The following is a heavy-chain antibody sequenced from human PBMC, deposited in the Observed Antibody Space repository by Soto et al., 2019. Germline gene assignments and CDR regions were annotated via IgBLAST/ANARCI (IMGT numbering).Heavy chain of an antibody. CDR3: ARDRVTMVRGVIITYYYYGMDV. Sequence: EVQLVETGGGLIQPGGSLRLSCAASGFTVSSNYMSWVRQAPGKGLEWVSVIYSGGSTYYADSVKGRFTISRDNSKNTLYLQMNSLRAEDTAVYYCARDRVTMVRGVIITYYYYGMDVWGQGTTVTVSS. CDR1: GFTVSSNY. V-gene: IGHV3-53*02. J-gene: IGHJ6*02. CDR2: IYSGGST. D-gene: IGHD3-10*01.